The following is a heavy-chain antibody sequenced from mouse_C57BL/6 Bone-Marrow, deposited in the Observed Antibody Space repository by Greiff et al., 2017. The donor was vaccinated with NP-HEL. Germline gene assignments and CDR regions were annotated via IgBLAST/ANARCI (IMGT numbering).Heavy chain of an antibody. V-gene: IGHV1-5*01. CDR3: TKNYYGRGYWYFDV. Sequence: VQLQQSGTVLARPGASVKMSCKTSGYTFTSYWKHWVKQRPGQGLEWIGAIYPGNSDTSYNQKFKGKAKLTAVTSASTAYMELSSLTNEDSAVYYCTKNYYGRGYWYFDVWGTGTTVTVSS. CDR1: GYTFTSYW. D-gene: IGHD1-1*01. J-gene: IGHJ1*03. CDR2: IYPGNSDT.